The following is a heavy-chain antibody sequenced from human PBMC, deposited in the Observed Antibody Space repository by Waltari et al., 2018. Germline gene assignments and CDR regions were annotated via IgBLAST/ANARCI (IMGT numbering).Heavy chain of an antibody. CDR3: AREGEDCSSTSCSYYDY. CDR1: GYTFTSYY. Sequence: QVQLVQSGAEVKKPGASVKVSCKASGYTFTSYYMHWVRQAPGQGLEWMGIINPRGGSTSYAQKFQGRVTMTRDTSTSTVYMELSSLRSEDTAVYYCAREGEDCSSTSCSYYDYWGQGTLVTVSS. J-gene: IGHJ4*02. CDR2: INPRGGST. V-gene: IGHV1-46*01. D-gene: IGHD2-2*01.